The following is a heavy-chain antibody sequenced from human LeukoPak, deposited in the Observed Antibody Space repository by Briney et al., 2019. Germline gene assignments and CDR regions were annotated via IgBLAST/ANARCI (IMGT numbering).Heavy chain of an antibody. CDR2: ISGSGGST. J-gene: IGHJ4*02. CDR3: ARTCSGGSCYSDY. Sequence: PGGSLRLSCAASGFTFCSYAMSWVRQAPGKGLEWVSAISGSGGSTYYADSVKGRFTISRDNSKNTLYLQMNSLRAEDTAVYYCARTCSGGSCYSDYWGQGTLVTVSS. V-gene: IGHV3-23*01. CDR1: GFTFCSYA. D-gene: IGHD2-15*01.